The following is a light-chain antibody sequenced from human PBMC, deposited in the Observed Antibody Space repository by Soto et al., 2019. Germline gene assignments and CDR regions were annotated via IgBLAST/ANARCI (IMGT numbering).Light chain of an antibody. J-gene: IGLJ2*01. CDR3: QSYDSSLSGHVV. V-gene: IGLV1-40*01. Sequence: QSVLTQPPSVSGAPGQRVTISCTGSSSNIGPYYDVHWYQQLPETAPKLLIYGNSNRPSGVPDRFSGSKSGTSASLAITGLQAEDEADYYCQSYDSSLSGHVVFGGGTKLTVL. CDR1: SSNIGPYYD. CDR2: GNS.